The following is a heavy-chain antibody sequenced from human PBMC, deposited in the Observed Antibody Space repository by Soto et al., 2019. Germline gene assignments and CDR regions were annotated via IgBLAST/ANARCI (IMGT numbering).Heavy chain of an antibody. CDR2: IKQDGSDI. CDR3: VREDYYGSGSLF. CDR1: GFTFSGYW. D-gene: IGHD3-10*01. J-gene: IGHJ4*02. V-gene: IGHV3-7*04. Sequence: EVQLVESGGGLVQPGGSLRLSCAASGFTFSGYWSGWVRRAQGKGREWVANIKQDGSDIHYLDSVKGRFTISRDNDKDSLYLQMNSLRAEDTAVYYCVREDYYGSGSLFWGQGTLVTVSS.